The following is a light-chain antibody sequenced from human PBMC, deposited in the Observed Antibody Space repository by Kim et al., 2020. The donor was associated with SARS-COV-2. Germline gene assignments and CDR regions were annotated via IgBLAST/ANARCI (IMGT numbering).Light chain of an antibody. Sequence: DIQMTQSPSSLSASVGDRVTITCRASQDISRYLNWYQQKPGKAPKLLIYTASSLQSGVPSRFTGSGSETDFTLTISSLQPEDFATYYCKQTDSASRTFGQGTKVDIK. V-gene: IGKV1-39*01. CDR1: QDISRY. CDR2: TAS. CDR3: KQTDSASRT. J-gene: IGKJ1*01.